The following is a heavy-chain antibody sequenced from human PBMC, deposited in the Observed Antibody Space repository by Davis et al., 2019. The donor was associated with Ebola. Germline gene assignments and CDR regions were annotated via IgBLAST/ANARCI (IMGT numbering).Heavy chain of an antibody. CDR1: DGSISSHY. CDR2: INQTGST. CDR3: ARVGVISGDLDY. J-gene: IGHJ4*02. Sequence: PSETLSLTCTFSDGSISSHYWNWVRQPPGKGLEWIGNINQTGSTYYNPSLKSRVTISLDTSKNQFSLKLTSVTAADTAVYYCARVGVISGDLDYWGQGTLVTVSS. V-gene: IGHV4-59*08. D-gene: IGHD3-16*02.